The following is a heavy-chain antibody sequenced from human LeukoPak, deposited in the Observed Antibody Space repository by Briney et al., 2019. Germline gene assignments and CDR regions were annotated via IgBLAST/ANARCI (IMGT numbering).Heavy chain of an antibody. Sequence: SETLSLTCAVYGGSFSGYYWSWIRQPPGKGLEWIGEINHSGSTNYNPSLKSRVTISVDTSKNQFSLKLISVTAADTAVYYCARRRCRSYYGSGSRRQDAFDIWGQGTMVTVSS. CDR1: GGSFSGYY. CDR2: INHSGST. CDR3: ARRRCRSYYGSGSRRQDAFDI. V-gene: IGHV4-34*01. J-gene: IGHJ3*02. D-gene: IGHD3-10*01.